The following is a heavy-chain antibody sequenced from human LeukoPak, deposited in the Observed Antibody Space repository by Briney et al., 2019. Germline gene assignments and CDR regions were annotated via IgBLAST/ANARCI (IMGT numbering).Heavy chain of an antibody. V-gene: IGHV3-23*01. CDR2: ISSSGGST. J-gene: IGHJ4*02. D-gene: IGHD3-10*01. CDR3: ARDRDGSGSYYFDY. Sequence: SGGSLRLSCEASGFTFRSYGMNWVRQAPGKGLEWVSLISSSGGSTYYADSVRGRFTISRDNSRNTLYLQMNSLRAEDTAVYYCARDRDGSGSYYFDYWGQGTLVTVSS. CDR1: GFTFRSYG.